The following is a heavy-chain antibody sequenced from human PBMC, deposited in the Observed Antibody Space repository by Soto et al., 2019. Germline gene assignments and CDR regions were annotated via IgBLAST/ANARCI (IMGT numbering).Heavy chain of an antibody. CDR1: GGSISSYY. V-gene: IGHV4-4*07. D-gene: IGHD3-10*01. CDR3: ARVRVRGGYGMDV. J-gene: IGHJ6*02. Sequence: QVQLQESGPGLVKPSETLSLTCTVSGGSISSYYWSWIRQPAGKGLEWIGRIYTSRSTNYNPSLKSRVTMSVDKSKNQFALKLSSVTAADTAVYYCARVRVRGGYGMDVWGQGTTVTVSS. CDR2: IYTSRST.